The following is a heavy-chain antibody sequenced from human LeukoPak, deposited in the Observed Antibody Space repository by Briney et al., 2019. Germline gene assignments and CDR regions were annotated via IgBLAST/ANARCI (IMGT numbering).Heavy chain of an antibody. J-gene: IGHJ5*02. D-gene: IGHD6-13*01. V-gene: IGHV3-15*01. Sequence: GGSLRLSCAVSGFTFSHAWMSWVRQAPGKGLEWVGRIKSKIDGGTTDYGAPVKGRFTISRDDSKNTLYLQMNSLRAEDTAVYYCARDRSHQRRFHSSREENWFDPWGPGTLVTVSS. CDR2: IKSKIDGGTT. CDR3: ARDRSHQRRFHSSREENWFDP. CDR1: GFTFSHAW.